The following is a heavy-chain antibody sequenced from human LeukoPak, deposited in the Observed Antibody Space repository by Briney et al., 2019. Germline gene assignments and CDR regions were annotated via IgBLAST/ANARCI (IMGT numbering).Heavy chain of an antibody. CDR3: ARAGTRVAATYLLKYIFDY. CDR1: GGSISSYY. V-gene: IGHV4-59*01. D-gene: IGHD2-15*01. Sequence: SETLSLTCTVSGGSISSYYWGWIRQPPGKGLEWIGYIYYSGSTNYNPSLKSRVTISVDTSKNQFSLKLSSVTAADTAVYYCARAGTRVAATYLLKYIFDYWGQGTLVTVSS. J-gene: IGHJ4*02. CDR2: IYYSGST.